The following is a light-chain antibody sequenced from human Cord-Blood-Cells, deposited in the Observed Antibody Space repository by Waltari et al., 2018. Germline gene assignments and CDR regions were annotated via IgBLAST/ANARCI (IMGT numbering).Light chain of an antibody. CDR3: AAWDDSLNGHWV. Sequence: QSVLTQPPSASGTPGQRVTISCSGSSSNIGRNTVNWYQQPPGTAPKLLLYSNNQRPSGVPDRFSGAKSGTSASLAISGLQSEDEADYYCAAWDDSLNGHWVFGGGTKLTVL. J-gene: IGLJ3*02. CDR1: SSNIGRNT. CDR2: SNN. V-gene: IGLV1-44*01.